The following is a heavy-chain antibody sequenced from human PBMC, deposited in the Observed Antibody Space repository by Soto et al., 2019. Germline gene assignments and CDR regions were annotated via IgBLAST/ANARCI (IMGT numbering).Heavy chain of an antibody. CDR2: IYYSGST. V-gene: IGHV4-30-4*01. Sequence: SETLSLTCTVSGGSISSGDYYWSWIRQPPGKGLEWIGYIYYSGSTYYNPSLKSRVTISVDTSKNQFSLKPSSVTAADTAVYYCARGWIFGVVMRWFDPWGQGTLVTVSS. CDR1: GGSISSGDYY. J-gene: IGHJ5*02. D-gene: IGHD3-3*01. CDR3: ARGWIFGVVMRWFDP.